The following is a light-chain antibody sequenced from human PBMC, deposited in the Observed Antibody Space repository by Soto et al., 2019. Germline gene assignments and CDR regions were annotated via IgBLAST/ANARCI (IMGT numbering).Light chain of an antibody. J-gene: IGKJ1*01. CDR2: GAS. CDR3: QQYNNWPPA. V-gene: IGKV3-15*01. Sequence: EIVMTQSPATLSVSPGERATRSCRASQSVSSNLAWYQQEPGQAPRLLIYGASTRATGIPARFSGSGSGTEFTLTISSLQSEDFAVYYCQQYNNWPPAFGQGTKVDIK. CDR1: QSVSSN.